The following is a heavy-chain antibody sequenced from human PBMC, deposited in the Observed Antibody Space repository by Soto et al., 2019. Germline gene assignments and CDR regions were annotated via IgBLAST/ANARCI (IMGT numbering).Heavy chain of an antibody. Sequence: SETLSLTCTVSGGSISSGDYYWSWIRQPPGKGLEWIGYIYYSGSTYYNPSLKSRVTISVDTSKNQFPRKLSSVTAADTAVYYCAREYCTNGVCYGVGAVDYWGQGTLVTSPQ. D-gene: IGHD2-8*01. CDR2: IYYSGST. CDR3: AREYCTNGVCYGVGAVDY. J-gene: IGHJ4*02. V-gene: IGHV4-30-4*01. CDR1: GGSISSGDYY.